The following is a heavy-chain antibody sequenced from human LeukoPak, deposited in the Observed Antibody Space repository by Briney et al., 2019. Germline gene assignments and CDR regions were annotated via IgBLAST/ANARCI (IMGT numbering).Heavy chain of an antibody. D-gene: IGHD6-19*01. Sequence: GGSLRLSCAASGFTFSIYSMNWVRQAPGKGLEWVSAISGSGGSTYYADSVKGRFTISRDNSKNTLYLQMNSLRAEDTAVYYCAKAPTVIAVAGYFDYWGQGTLVTVSS. V-gene: IGHV3-23*01. CDR1: GFTFSIYS. CDR3: AKAPTVIAVAGYFDY. J-gene: IGHJ4*02. CDR2: ISGSGGST.